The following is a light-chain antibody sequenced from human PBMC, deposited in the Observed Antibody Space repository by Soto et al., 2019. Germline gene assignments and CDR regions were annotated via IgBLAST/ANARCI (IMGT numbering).Light chain of an antibody. Sequence: QSVLTQPPSASGTPGQGVTISCSGSSSNIGSNTVNWYQQLPGTAPKLLIYSNNQRPSGVPDRFSGSKSGTSASLAISGLQSEEEADYYCAAWDDSLNGHVFGTGTKVTVL. V-gene: IGLV1-44*01. CDR3: AAWDDSLNGHV. J-gene: IGLJ1*01. CDR2: SNN. CDR1: SSNIGSNT.